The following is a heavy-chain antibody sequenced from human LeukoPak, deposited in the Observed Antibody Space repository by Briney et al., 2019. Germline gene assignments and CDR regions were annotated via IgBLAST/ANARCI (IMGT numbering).Heavy chain of an antibody. Sequence: PSQTLSLTCTVSGYSISSGYYWGWIRQPPGKGLEWIGEINHSGSTNYNPSLKSRVTISVDTSKNQFSLKLSSVTAADTAVYYCARSPFRVAARSMLYFDYWGQGTLVTVSS. J-gene: IGHJ4*02. CDR2: INHSGST. V-gene: IGHV4-38-2*02. CDR1: GYSISSGYY. D-gene: IGHD6-6*01. CDR3: ARSPFRVAARSMLYFDY.